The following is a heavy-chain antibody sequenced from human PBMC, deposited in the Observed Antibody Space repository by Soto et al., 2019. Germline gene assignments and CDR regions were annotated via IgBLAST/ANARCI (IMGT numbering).Heavy chain of an antibody. D-gene: IGHD3-10*01. CDR2: INPNTGVT. Sequence: GASVKVSCKASGYTFTDYYIHCVRQAPGQGLEWMGWINPNTGVTHYAQRFQGRVIMTRDTSISTAYMDLSRLRSDDAALYFCARVKSGSYFLLLFDYWGQGTQVTVSS. J-gene: IGHJ4*02. V-gene: IGHV1-2*02. CDR1: GYTFTDYY. CDR3: ARVKSGSYFLLLFDY.